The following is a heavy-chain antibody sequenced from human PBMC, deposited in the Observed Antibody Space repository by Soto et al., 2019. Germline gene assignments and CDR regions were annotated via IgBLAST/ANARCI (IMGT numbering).Heavy chain of an antibody. D-gene: IGHD6-19*01. CDR2: IIPMLGIR. J-gene: IGHJ3*02. V-gene: IGHV1-69*02. CDR3: PIGSWSVEDVEI. CDR1: GGTFSTYS. Sequence: QVQLVQSGAEVKKPGSSVKVSCKDAGGTFSTYSMFWVRQAPGQGLEWMGRIIPMLGIRNYAQRFQDRVTITADKYTATAHMELSSLRSEDTALYYGPIGSWSVEDVEIWGQGPMVTVSS.